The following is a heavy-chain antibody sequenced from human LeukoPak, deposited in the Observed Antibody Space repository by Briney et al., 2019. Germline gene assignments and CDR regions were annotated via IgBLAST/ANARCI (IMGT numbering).Heavy chain of an antibody. CDR3: ARDSSPLLTGPRFDY. CDR1: GFTFSTYW. J-gene: IGHJ4*02. CDR2: IKQDGSEI. V-gene: IGHV3-7*03. Sequence: GGSLRLSCAASGFTFSTYWMSWVRQAPGKGLEWVANIKQDGSEIYYVDSVKGRFTISRDNAKNSLYLQMNSLRAEDTALYYCARDSSPLLTGPRFDYWGQGTLVTVSS. D-gene: IGHD2-15*01.